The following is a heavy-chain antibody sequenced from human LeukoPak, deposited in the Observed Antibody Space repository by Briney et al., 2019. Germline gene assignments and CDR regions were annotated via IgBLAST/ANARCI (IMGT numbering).Heavy chain of an antibody. Sequence: PSETLSLTCTASGGSISSSSYYWGWIRQPPGKGLEWIGSIHHSGSTYYNPSLMSRVTISVDTWENQFSLNLSAVTAADTAVYYCAKVSQYGSPDGGDFWGQGTLVTVSS. D-gene: IGHD6-6*01. CDR1: GGSISSSSYY. CDR2: IHHSGST. CDR3: AKVSQYGSPDGGDF. J-gene: IGHJ4*02. V-gene: IGHV4-39*07.